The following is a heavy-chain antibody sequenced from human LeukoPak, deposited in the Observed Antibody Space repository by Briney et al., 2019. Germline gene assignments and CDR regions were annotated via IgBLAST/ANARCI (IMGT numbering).Heavy chain of an antibody. V-gene: IGHV1-2*02. J-gene: IGHJ6*03. CDR3: ARYEQLDYYYMDV. CDR2: INPNSGGT. D-gene: IGHD6-13*01. CDR1: GYTFTGYY. Sequence: ASVKVSCKASGYTFTGYYMHWVRQAPGQGLEWMGWINPNSGGTNYAQKFQGRVTMTRDTSISTAYMELSRLRSDDTAVYYCARYEQLDYYYMDVWGKGTTVTVSS.